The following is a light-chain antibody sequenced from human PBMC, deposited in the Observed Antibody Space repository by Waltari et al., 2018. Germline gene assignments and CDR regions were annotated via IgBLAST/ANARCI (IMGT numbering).Light chain of an antibody. CDR2: KAC. V-gene: IGKV1-5*03. J-gene: IGKJ1*01. CDR3: QQYNTNSPWT. CDR1: QRISSW. Sequence: DIQMTQSPSTLSASVGDRVTITCRASQRISSWLAWYQQKPGKAPKLLIDKACTLGRRIPSRFSGSGSGTEFTLTISSLQPDDFATYYCQQYNTNSPWTFGQGTKVEIK.